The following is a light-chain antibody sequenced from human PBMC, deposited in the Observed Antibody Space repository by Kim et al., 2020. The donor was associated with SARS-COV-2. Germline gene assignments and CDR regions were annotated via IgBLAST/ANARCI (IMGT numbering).Light chain of an antibody. CDR3: QVWDSSSVV. CDR1: NIGSKS. V-gene: IGLV3-21*04. Sequence: AGAGETARVACGGHNIGSKSVHWYQQEPGQAPVLVIYYDSDRPSGIPERFSDSNSGNTATLAVSRVEAGDEADYYCQVWDSSSVVFGGGTQLTVL. CDR2: YDS. J-gene: IGLJ2*01.